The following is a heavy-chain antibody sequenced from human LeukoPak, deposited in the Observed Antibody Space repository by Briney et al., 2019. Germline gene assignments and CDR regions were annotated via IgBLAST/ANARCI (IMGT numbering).Heavy chain of an antibody. D-gene: IGHD3-10*01. Sequence: GGSLRLSCAASGFTFDDYGKRWVRQAPGKGLEWVSGINWSGGSTGYADSVKGRFTISRDNAKNSLYLQMNSLRAEDTALYHCARVSGSGSSSLYYFDYWGQGTLVTVSS. CDR2: INWSGGST. CDR3: ARVSGSGSSSLYYFDY. CDR1: GFTFDDYG. J-gene: IGHJ4*02. V-gene: IGHV3-20*01.